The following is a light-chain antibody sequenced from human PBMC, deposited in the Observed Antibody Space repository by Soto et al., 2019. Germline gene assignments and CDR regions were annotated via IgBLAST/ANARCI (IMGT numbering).Light chain of an antibody. J-gene: IGKJ1*01. CDR1: QSISVW. CDR2: KAS. Sequence: DIQMTQSPSTLSASVGDRVTITCRASQSISVWLAWYQQKAGKAPNLLIYKASRLESGVPSRFSGSGSETEFTLTISGLQPGDSATYYCQQYNDYSAWTFGQGTKVDIK. V-gene: IGKV1-5*03. CDR3: QQYNDYSAWT.